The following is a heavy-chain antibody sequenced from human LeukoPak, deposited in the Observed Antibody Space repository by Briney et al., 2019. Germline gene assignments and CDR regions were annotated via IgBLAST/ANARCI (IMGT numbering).Heavy chain of an antibody. D-gene: IGHD6-19*01. J-gene: IGHJ3*02. CDR2: ISGSGGST. CDR3: ARQWPIGDAFDI. CDR1: GFTFSCYA. V-gene: IGHV3-23*01. Sequence: QPGGSLRLSCAASGFTFSCYAMSWVRKAPGKGLEWVSAISGSGGSTYYADSVKGRFPISRDNSKNTLYLQMNSLRAEDTAVYYCARQWPIGDAFDIWGQGTMVTVSS.